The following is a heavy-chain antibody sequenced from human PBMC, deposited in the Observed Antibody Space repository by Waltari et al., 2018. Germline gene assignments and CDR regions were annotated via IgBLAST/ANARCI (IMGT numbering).Heavy chain of an antibody. CDR3: AREGSLYSSTGGWIGP. CDR2: INQITGDT. Sequence: QVHLQESGPGLVKPSETLSLTCTVSNGSLNNHYWSWIRQPPGKRMEWIGWINQITGDTNYNPSLESRVIISSDISKNQLSLKLTSVTAADTAIYYCAREGSLYSSTGGWIGPWGQGMLVTVSS. D-gene: IGHD2-2*01. J-gene: IGHJ5*01. CDR1: NGSLNNHY. V-gene: IGHV4-59*11.